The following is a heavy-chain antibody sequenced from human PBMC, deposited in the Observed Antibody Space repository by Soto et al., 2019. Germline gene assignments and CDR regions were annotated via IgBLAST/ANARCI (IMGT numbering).Heavy chain of an antibody. CDR1: GGTFSSYA. V-gene: IGHV1-69*13. J-gene: IGHJ1*01. CDR3: ASSLVPPVYFQH. D-gene: IGHD6-6*01. CDR2: IIPIFGTA. Sequence: SVKVSCKASGGTFSSYAISWVRQAPGQGLEWMGGIIPIFGTANYAQKFQGRVTITADESTSTAYMELSSLRSEDTAVYYCASSLVPPVYFQHWGQGTLVTVSS.